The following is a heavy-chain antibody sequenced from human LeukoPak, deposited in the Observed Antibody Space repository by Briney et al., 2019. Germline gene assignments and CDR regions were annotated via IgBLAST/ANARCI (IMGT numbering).Heavy chain of an antibody. V-gene: IGHV1-69*06. CDR3: ARAYIAAAGKARIVGATTGDY. CDR1: GGTFSSYA. D-gene: IGHD1-26*01. CDR2: IIPIFGTA. Sequence: GASVKVSCKASGGTFSSYAISWVRQAPGQGLEWMGGIIPIFGTANYAQKFQGRVTITADKSTSTAYMELSSLRSEDTAVYYCARAYIAAAGKARIVGATTGDYWGQGTLVTVSS. J-gene: IGHJ4*02.